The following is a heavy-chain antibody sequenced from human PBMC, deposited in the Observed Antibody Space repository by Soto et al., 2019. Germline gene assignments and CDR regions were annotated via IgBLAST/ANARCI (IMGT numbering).Heavy chain of an antibody. CDR2: IRSKAYGGTR. CDR1: GFTFADYT. V-gene: IGHV3-49*03. D-gene: IGHD3-10*01. J-gene: IGHJ3*02. CDR3: ARDRGLPDSFDI. Sequence: GGSLRLSCTTSGFTFADYTMNWFRQAPGKGLEWVSFIRSKAYGGTREYAASVKGRFTISRDNAKNTLYLQMNSLRVEDTAVYFCARDRGLPDSFDIWGQGTMVTVSS.